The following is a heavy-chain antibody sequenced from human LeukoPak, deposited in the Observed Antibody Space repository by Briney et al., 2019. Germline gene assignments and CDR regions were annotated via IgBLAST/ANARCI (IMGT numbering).Heavy chain of an antibody. CDR1: GFSISDDW. V-gene: IGHV3-15*01. Sequence: GGSLRLSCAASGFSISDDWMSWVRQAPGKGLEWVGRIKSESSGATTHYAAPVKGRFTISRDDSKNTLYLQLNSLKTDDTAVYYCTLIKGWGSGTYYLDYWGQGSLVTASS. CDR3: TLIKGWGSGTYYLDY. CDR2: IKSESSGATT. D-gene: IGHD3-10*01. J-gene: IGHJ4*02.